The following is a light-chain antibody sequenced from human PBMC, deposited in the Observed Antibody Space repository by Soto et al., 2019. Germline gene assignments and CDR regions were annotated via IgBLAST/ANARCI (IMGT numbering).Light chain of an antibody. J-gene: IGLJ1*01. CDR2: EVS. CDR1: SSDIGGYKH. V-gene: IGLV2-14*01. CDR3: SSYTTSSTQV. Sequence: QSALTQPASVSGSPGQTITISCTGTSSDIGGYKHVSWYQQHPGKAPKLMIYEVSNRPSGVSNRFSGSKSGNTASLTISGLQAEDEDDYYCSSYTTSSTQVFGTGTKLTVL.